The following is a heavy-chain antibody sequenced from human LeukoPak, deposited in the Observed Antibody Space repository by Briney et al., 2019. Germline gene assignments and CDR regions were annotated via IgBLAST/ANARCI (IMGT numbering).Heavy chain of an antibody. CDR1: GDSISSSSGYYF. V-gene: IGHV4-30-4*08. J-gene: IGHJ4*02. CDR3: AGGLSLVQDY. CDR2: IYYRGST. D-gene: IGHD2-8*02. Sequence: SETLSLTCSVSGDSISSSSGYYFWSWIRQHPGKGLEWIGYIYYRGSTYFNPSLKSRLTISVDTSKNQFSLKLSSVTAADTAVYYCAGGLSLVQDYWGQGTLVTVSS.